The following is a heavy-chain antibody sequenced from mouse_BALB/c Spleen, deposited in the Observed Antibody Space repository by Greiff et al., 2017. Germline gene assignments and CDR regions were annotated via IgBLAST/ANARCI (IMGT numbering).Heavy chain of an antibody. CDR1: GFTFSSYG. D-gene: IGHD3-3*01. J-gene: IGHJ1*01. CDR3: ARDGTRGHWYFDV. V-gene: IGHV5-6-3*01. Sequence: EVKLMESGGGLVQPGGSLKLSCAASGFTFSSYGMSWVRQTPDKRLELVATINSNGGSTYYPDSVKGRFTISRDNAKNTLYLQMSSLKSEDTAMYYCARDGTRGHWYFDVWGAGTTVTVSS. CDR2: INSNGGST.